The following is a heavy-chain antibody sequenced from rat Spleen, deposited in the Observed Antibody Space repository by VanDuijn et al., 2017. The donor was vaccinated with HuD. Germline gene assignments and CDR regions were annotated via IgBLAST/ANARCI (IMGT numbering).Heavy chain of an antibody. CDR1: GFTFSYYG. Sequence: EVKLVESGGGLVQPGRSLKLSCAVSGFTFSYYGINWIRQAPTRGLEWVAFISPYGDDTYYRDSVKGRFTISRDNARGTLYLQMDSLRSEDTATYYCARPFAYWGQGTLVTVSS. CDR3: ARPFAY. CDR2: ISPYGDDT. J-gene: IGHJ3*01. V-gene: IGHV5-19*01.